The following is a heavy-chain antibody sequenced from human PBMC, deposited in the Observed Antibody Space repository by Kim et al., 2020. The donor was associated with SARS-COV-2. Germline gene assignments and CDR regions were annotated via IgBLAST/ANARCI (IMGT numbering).Heavy chain of an antibody. CDR3: ARGTTVTTKYYYYYYGMDV. J-gene: IGHJ6*02. Sequence: ASVKVSCKASGYTFTSYGISWVRQAPGQGLEWMGWISAYNGNTNYAQKLQGRVTMTTDTSTSTAYMELRSLRSDDTAVYYCARGTTVTTKYYYYYYGMDVWGQGTTVTVSS. CDR1: GYTFTSYG. V-gene: IGHV1-18*01. CDR2: ISAYNGNT. D-gene: IGHD4-17*01.